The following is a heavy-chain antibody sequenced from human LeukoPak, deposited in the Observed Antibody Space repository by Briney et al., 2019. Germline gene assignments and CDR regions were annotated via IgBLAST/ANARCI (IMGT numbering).Heavy chain of an antibody. Sequence: GGSLRLSCAASGFTFSSFTMNWVRQAPGKGLEWVSSISSSSTYIYYTASVKGRFTISRDNAKNSLYLQMNGLRVEDTAVYYCARDADTSGHYSYFDYWGQGTLATVSS. CDR3: ARDADTSGHYSYFDY. V-gene: IGHV3-21*01. CDR1: GFTFSSFT. J-gene: IGHJ4*02. D-gene: IGHD3-22*01. CDR2: ISSSSTYI.